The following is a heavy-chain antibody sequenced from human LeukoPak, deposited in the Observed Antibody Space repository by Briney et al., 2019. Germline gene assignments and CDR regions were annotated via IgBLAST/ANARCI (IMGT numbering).Heavy chain of an antibody. CDR1: GGSISTYF. Sequence: ETLSLTCNVSGGSISTYFWNWIRQPPGKGLEWIAYIDYSGSISYNPSLRSRVTISVDTSKNQFSLKLNSVTAADTAVYYCVRGRRHTGYHDASDIWGQGTMVTVS. CDR3: VRGRRHTGYHDASDI. J-gene: IGHJ3*02. V-gene: IGHV4-59*01. CDR2: IDYSGSI. D-gene: IGHD5-12*01.